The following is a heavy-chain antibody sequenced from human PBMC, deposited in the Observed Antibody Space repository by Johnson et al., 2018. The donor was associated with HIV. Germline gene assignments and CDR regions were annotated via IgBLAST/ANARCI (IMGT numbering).Heavy chain of an antibody. CDR2: ISWNSGSI. J-gene: IGHJ3*02. CDR1: VFTFDDYA. Sequence: VHLVESGGGSLQPGGSLRLSCAASVFTFDDYAMHWVRPAPGKGLEWVSGISWNSGSIGYADSVKGRFTISRDNAKNSLYLQMNSLRAEDTALYYCASVLGRGYSGYDKNYDAFDIWGQGTMVTVSS. V-gene: IGHV3-9*01. CDR3: ASVLGRGYSGYDKNYDAFDI. D-gene: IGHD5-12*01.